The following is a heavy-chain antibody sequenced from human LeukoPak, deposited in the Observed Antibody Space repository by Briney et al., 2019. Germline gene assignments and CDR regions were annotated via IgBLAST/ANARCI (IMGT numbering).Heavy chain of an antibody. D-gene: IGHD5-18*01. CDR2: INWNGGST. CDR3: ARDRGYSYGLPPDY. J-gene: IGHJ4*02. Sequence: GGSLRLSCAASGFTFDDYGMSWVRQAPGKGLEWVSGINWNGGSTGYADSVKGRFTISRDNAKNSLYLQMNSLRAEDTAVYYCARDRGYSYGLPPDYWGQGTLVTVSS. V-gene: IGHV3-20*04. CDR1: GFTFDDYG.